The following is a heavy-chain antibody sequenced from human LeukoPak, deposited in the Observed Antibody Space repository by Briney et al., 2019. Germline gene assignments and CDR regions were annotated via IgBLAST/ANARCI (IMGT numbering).Heavy chain of an antibody. V-gene: IGHV3-23*01. D-gene: IGHD3-22*01. CDR1: GFPFSSLW. Sequence: GSLGPPLGAPGFPFSSLWMSWGRQAPGRGLGWVSVSGDNTYYADSVKGQFTISRDNSKNTLYLQMNSLRAEDTAVYYCAKDHDYESKYLTFDYWGQGTLVTVSS. J-gene: IGHJ4*02. CDR3: AKDHDYESKYLTFDY. CDR2: SGDNT.